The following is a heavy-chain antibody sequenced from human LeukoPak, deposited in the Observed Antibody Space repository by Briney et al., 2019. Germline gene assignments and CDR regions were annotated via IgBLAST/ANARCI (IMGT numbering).Heavy chain of an antibody. J-gene: IGHJ5*02. D-gene: IGHD6-6*01. V-gene: IGHV4-34*01. Sequence: PSETLSLTCAVYGGSFSGYYWSWIRQPPGKGLEWIGEINHSGSTNYNPSLKSRVTISVDTSKNQFSLKLSSVTAADTAVYYCARGMRLVRYNWFDPWGQGTLVTVSS. CDR2: INHSGST. CDR1: GGSFSGYY. CDR3: ARGMRLVRYNWFDP.